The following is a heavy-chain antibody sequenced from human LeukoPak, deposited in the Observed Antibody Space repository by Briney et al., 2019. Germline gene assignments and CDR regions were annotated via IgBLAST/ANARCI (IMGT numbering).Heavy chain of an antibody. D-gene: IGHD1-26*01. V-gene: IGHV1-18*01. CDR2: ISAYNGNT. J-gene: IGHJ4*02. CDR1: GYTFTSYD. Sequence: ASVKVSCKASGYTFTSYDINWVRQATGQGLEWMGWISAYNGNTNYAQKLQGRVTMTTDTSTSTAYMELRSLRSDDTAVYYCARELLKGAPDYWGQGTLVTVSS. CDR3: ARELLKGAPDY.